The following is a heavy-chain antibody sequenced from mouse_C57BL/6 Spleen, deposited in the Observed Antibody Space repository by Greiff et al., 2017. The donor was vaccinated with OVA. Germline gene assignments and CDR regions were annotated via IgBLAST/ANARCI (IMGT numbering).Heavy chain of an antibody. J-gene: IGHJ2*01. CDR1: GYTFTSYW. CDR2: IDPSDSYT. V-gene: IGHV1-50*01. CDR3: ARSDQDFDY. Sequence: QVQLQQPGAELVKPGASVKLSCKASGYTFTSYWMQWVKQRPGQGLEWIGEIDPSDSYTNYNQKFKGKATLPVDTSSSTAYMQLSSLTSEDSAVYYCARSDQDFDYWGQGTTLTVSS.